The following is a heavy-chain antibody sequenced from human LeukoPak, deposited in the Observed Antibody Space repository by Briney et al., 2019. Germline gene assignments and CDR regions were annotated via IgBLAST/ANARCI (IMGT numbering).Heavy chain of an antibody. CDR1: GGSISNYY. Sequence: SETLSLTCSVSGGSISNYYWNWIRQPAGKGLEWIGRLHASGSTRYNPSFRTRVTMSADTSKNQLSLKLTSVTAADTALYFCARDQSGSGGHNNDAFDIWGQGTMVTVYS. CDR3: ARDQSGSGGHNNDAFDI. D-gene: IGHD3-16*01. J-gene: IGHJ3*02. CDR2: LHASGST. V-gene: IGHV4-4*07.